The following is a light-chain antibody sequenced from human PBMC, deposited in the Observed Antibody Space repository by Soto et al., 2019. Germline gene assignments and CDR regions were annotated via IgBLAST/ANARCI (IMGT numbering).Light chain of an antibody. V-gene: IGKV4-1*01. CDR2: WAS. CDR3: QQYYNFPRT. Sequence: DIVMTHSPDSLTVSLGERATINCTSSQTIFYSSNNRNYLAWYQQRPGQPPKLLIYWASTRESGVPDRFSGSGSGTDFTLTISSLQTEDVALYYCQQYYNFPRTFGQGTKVEIK. J-gene: IGKJ1*01. CDR1: QTIFYSSNNRNY.